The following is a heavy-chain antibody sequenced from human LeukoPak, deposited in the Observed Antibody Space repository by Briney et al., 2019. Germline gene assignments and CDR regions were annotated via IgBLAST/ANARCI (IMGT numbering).Heavy chain of an antibody. CDR3: TTSSGYDWGRFDY. CDR2: ITGSGGTT. D-gene: IGHD3-16*01. Sequence: GGTLRLSCAASGFSFSSYGMSWVRQAPGKGLEWISAITGSGGTTYYADSVEGRFTISRDNSKNTLYLQVNSLRAEDTAVYYFTTSSGYDWGRFDYWGQGTLVTVSS. J-gene: IGHJ4*02. CDR1: GFSFSSYG. V-gene: IGHV3-23*01.